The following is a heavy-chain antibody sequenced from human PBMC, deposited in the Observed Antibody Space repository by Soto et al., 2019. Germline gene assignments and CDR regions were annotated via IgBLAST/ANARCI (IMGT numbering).Heavy chain of an antibody. CDR3: TRGEVTQLGSLGGRYFYYKMDV. CDR1: GGSISTYS. D-gene: IGHD2-21*02. CDR2: IYYSGTT. Sequence: SAPLSLPGTVSGGSISTYSWSWIRQPPGKGLEWIGYIYYSGTTTYGPCLKSRVTISVHTSKNQLSLKVRSVTAADTAVDYCTRGEVTQLGSLGGRYFYYKMDVWGQGTTVTVSS. V-gene: IGHV4-59*01. J-gene: IGHJ6*02.